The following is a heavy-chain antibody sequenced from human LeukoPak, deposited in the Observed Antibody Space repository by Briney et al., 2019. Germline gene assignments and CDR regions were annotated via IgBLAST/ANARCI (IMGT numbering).Heavy chain of an antibody. CDR1: APFISSRRYG. CDR2: IYYSKST. CDR3: ARVGYCTSTFCYGTFYYYMDV. D-gene: IGHD2-2*01. J-gene: IGHJ6*03. V-gene: IGHV4-39*02. Sequence: SHTLSPTWLLFAPFISSRRYGWGWIRQTAGKGRQWIGNIYYSKSTYYNPSLKTRVTIFLDTSKNHFSLNLRSVTAADTAVYFCARVGYCTSTFCYGTFYYYMDVWGKGTTVIVSS.